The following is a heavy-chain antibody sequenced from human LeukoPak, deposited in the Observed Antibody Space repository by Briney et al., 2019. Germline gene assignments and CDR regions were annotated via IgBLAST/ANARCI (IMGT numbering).Heavy chain of an antibody. Sequence: GAALKISWKGSGWGFTSYWIGGVRQMPGKGLEGMGIIYPGDCDTRYSPSFQAQVTISADKSISTAYLQWSSLKASDTAMYYCARPPKSSSDAFDIWGQGTMVTVSS. CDR1: GWGFTSYW. CDR3: ARPPKSSSDAFDI. CDR2: IYPGDCDT. D-gene: IGHD6-6*01. J-gene: IGHJ3*02. V-gene: IGHV5-51*01.